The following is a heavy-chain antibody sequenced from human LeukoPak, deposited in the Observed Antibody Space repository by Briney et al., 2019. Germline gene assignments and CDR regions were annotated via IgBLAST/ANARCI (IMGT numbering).Heavy chain of an antibody. J-gene: IGHJ4*02. V-gene: IGHV3-21*01. D-gene: IGHD3-22*01. CDR2: ISSSSSYI. Sequence: GGSLRLSCAASGFTFSSYSMNWVRQAPGKGLEWVSSISSSSSYIYYADSVKGRFTISRDNAKNSLYLQMNSLRAEDTAVYYCARGTMIPYYFDYWGQGTLVTVSS. CDR3: ARGTMIPYYFDY. CDR1: GFTFSSYS.